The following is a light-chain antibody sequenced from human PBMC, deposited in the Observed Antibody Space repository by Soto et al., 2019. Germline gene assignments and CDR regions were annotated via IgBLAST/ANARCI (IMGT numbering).Light chain of an antibody. V-gene: IGKV3-11*01. Sequence: EIVLTQSPATLSLSPGERATLSCRASQSVSSYLAWYQQKPGQAPRLLIYDASNRATGTPARFSGSGSGTDFTLTTSSLEPEDFAVYYCQQRSNWTPVTFGPGTKVDIK. J-gene: IGKJ3*01. CDR3: QQRSNWTPVT. CDR2: DAS. CDR1: QSVSSY.